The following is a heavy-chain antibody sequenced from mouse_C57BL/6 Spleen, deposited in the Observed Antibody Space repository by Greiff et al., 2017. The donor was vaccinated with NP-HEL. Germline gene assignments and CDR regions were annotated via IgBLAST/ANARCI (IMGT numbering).Heavy chain of an antibody. D-gene: IGHD1-1*01. CDR3: ARAVYYYGSTDY. CDR2: INPNNGGT. J-gene: IGHJ2*01. Sequence: VQLQQSGPELVKPGASVKISCKASGYTFTDYYMNWVKQSHGKSLEWIGDINPNNGGTSYNQKFKGKATLTVDKSSSTAYMELRSLTSEDSAVYYCARAVYYYGSTDYWGQGTTLTVSS. CDR1: GYTFTDYY. V-gene: IGHV1-26*01.